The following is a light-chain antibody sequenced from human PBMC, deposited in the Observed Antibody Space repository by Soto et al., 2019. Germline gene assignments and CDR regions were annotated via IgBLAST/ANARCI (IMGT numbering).Light chain of an antibody. Sequence: IQMTQSPSSLSAFVGDRVTVTCRASQSINIYLNWYQQRPGKAPTLLIYGASSLQSGVASRFSGGGSRTDFTLTISSLQPEDFVTYYCQPSFRSPYTFGQGTKLEIK. J-gene: IGKJ2*01. CDR3: QPSFRSPYT. CDR2: GAS. CDR1: QSINIY. V-gene: IGKV1-39*01.